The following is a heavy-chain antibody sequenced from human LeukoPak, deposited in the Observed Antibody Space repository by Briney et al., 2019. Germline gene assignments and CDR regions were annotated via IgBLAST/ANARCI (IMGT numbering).Heavy chain of an antibody. CDR1: GYTFTSYG. V-gene: IGHV1-18*01. J-gene: IGHJ4*02. CDR3: ARAYSGNTNKGYFDY. Sequence: GASVKVSCKASGYTFTSYGITWVRQAPGQGLEWMGWISASNGNTNYAQKFQGRVTMTTDTSTRIAYMELRSLRSDDTAVYYCARAYSGNTNKGYFDYWGQGILVTVSS. CDR2: ISASNGNT. D-gene: IGHD1-26*01.